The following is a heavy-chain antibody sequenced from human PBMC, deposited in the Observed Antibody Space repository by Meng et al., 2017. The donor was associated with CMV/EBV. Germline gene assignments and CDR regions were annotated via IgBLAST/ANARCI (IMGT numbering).Heavy chain of an antibody. CDR3: AHQLRYFDWVNNWFDP. V-gene: IGHV2-5*02. CDR1: WFFTTTSWVG. Sequence: LMGSCPTLVKPPQTLTLTSTFSWFFTTTSWVGVGLIRPPPGKALEWLALIYWDDDKRYSPSLRSRLTITKDTSKNQVVLTMTNMDPVDTATYYCAHQLRYFDWVNNWFDPWGQGTLVTVSS. CDR2: IYWDDDK. D-gene: IGHD3-9*01. J-gene: IGHJ5*02.